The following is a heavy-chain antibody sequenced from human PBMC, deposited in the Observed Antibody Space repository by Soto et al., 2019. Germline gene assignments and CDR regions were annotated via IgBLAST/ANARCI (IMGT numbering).Heavy chain of an antibody. CDR3: AKGGAIVAAGTRVYLYNAMDV. CDR2: INPNSGDT. J-gene: IGHJ6*02. D-gene: IGHD1-26*01. Sequence: VSCKASGYTFTGYYVHGVRQAPGQGLEWMGWINPNSGDTYLAQRFQGRVTMNRDTSIGTAYMELRGLTSDDTAEYYCAKGGAIVAAGTRVYLYNAMDVWGQGTTVTVSS. CDR1: GYTFTGYY. V-gene: IGHV1-2*02.